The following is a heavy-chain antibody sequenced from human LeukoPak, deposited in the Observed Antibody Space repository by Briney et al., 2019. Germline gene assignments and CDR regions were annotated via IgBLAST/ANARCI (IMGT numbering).Heavy chain of an antibody. J-gene: IGHJ4*02. V-gene: IGHV4-39*07. D-gene: IGHD3-10*01. CDR2: IYYSGST. CDR1: GGSISSSSYY. Sequence: SETLSLTCTVSGGSISSSSYYWGWIRQPPGKGLEWIGSIYYSGSTNYNPSLKSRVTISVDTSKNQFSLKLSSVTAADTAVYYCARSPRTYYYGSGLGYWGQGTLVTVSS. CDR3: ARSPRTYYYGSGLGY.